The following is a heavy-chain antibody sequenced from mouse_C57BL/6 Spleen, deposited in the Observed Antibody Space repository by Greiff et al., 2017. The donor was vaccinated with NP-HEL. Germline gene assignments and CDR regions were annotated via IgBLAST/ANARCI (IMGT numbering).Heavy chain of an antibody. CDR2: IYPGDGDT. CDR3: ARDYYGSGFDY. J-gene: IGHJ2*01. D-gene: IGHD1-1*01. CDR1: GYAFSSYW. V-gene: IGHV1-80*01. Sequence: VQLQQSGAELVKPGASVKISCKASGYAFSSYWMNWVQQRPGKGLEWIGQIYPGDGDTNYNGKFKGKATLTADKSSSTAYMQLSSLTSEDSAVYYCARDYYGSGFDYWGQGTTLTVSS.